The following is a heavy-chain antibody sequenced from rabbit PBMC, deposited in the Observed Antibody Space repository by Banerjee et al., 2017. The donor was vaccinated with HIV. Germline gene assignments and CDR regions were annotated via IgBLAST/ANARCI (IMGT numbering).Heavy chain of an antibody. V-gene: IGHV1S45*01. D-gene: IGHD4-1*01. J-gene: IGHJ4*01. CDR3: ARDLAGVVGWNLNL. CDR2: INTSSGNT. CDR1: GIDFSRCG. Sequence: QQQLEESGGGLVKPEGSLTLSCKASGIDFSRCGISWVRQAPGKGLEWIACINTSSGNTVYASWAKGRFTISKTSSTTVTLQMTSLTAADTATYFCARDLAGVVGWNLNLWGPGTLVTVS.